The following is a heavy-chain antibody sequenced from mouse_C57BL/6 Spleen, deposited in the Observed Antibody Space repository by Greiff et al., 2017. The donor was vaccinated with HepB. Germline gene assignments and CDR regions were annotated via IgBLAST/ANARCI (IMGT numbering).Heavy chain of an antibody. Sequence: EVQLQQSGPELVKPGASVKISCKASGYTFTDYYMNWVKQSHGKSLEWIGDINPNNGGTSYNQKFKGKATLTVDKSSSTAYMELRSLTSEDSAVYYCAIWDYYGSSYDYAMDFWGQGTSVTVSS. D-gene: IGHD1-1*01. J-gene: IGHJ4*01. CDR2: INPNNGGT. V-gene: IGHV1-26*01. CDR1: GYTFTDYY. CDR3: AIWDYYGSSYDYAMDF.